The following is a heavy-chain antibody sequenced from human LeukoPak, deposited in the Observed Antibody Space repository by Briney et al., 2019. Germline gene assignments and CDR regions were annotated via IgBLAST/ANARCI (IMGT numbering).Heavy chain of an antibody. CDR1: GFTVSSSF. CDR3: ARGADRWNYFDY. Sequence: GGSLRLSCAASGFTVSSSFMSWVRQAPGRGLEWVSVIYSGGSTYYADSVKGRFTISRDNSKDTVSLQMNGLRAEDTAVYYCARGADRWNYFDYWGQGTLVTVSS. CDR2: IYSGGST. J-gene: IGHJ4*02. D-gene: IGHD4-23*01. V-gene: IGHV3-53*01.